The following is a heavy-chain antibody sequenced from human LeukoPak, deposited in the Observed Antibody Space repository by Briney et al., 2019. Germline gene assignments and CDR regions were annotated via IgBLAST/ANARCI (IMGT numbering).Heavy chain of an antibody. Sequence: RLESLSLICTVSGGSMSSSGQYWGWIRQSPVKGLEWIGIIYYSGRTYYNPSLKSRVTISVDTSKNQFSLELTSVTAADTAIYYCARNMTAISRLDVFDIWGPGTMVTDS. D-gene: IGHD2-21*02. J-gene: IGHJ3*02. V-gene: IGHV4-39*01. CDR1: GGSMSSSGQY. CDR2: IYYSGRT. CDR3: ARNMTAISRLDVFDI.